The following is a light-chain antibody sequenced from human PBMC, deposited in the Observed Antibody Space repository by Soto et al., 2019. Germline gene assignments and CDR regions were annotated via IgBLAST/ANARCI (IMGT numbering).Light chain of an antibody. CDR1: SSNIGGYNV. Sequence: QSALTQPASVSGSPGQSITISCSGTSSNIGGYNVVSWYQQHPGKAPKVIVYEGIKRPSGVSDRFSGSTSGSTASLTISGLQAEDEAEYYCGSWDSSLSAYVFGTGTKLTVL. CDR3: GSWDSSLSAYV. V-gene: IGLV2-23*01. CDR2: EGI. J-gene: IGLJ1*01.